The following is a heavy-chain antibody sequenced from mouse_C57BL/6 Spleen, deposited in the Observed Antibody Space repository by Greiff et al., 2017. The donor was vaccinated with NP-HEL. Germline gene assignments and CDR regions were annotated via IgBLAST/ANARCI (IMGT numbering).Heavy chain of an antibody. J-gene: IGHJ4*01. D-gene: IGHD2-3*01. V-gene: IGHV1-5*01. Sequence: EVQLQESGTVLARPGASVKMSCKTSGYTFTSYWMHWVKQRPGQGLEWIGAIYPGNSDTSYNQKFKGKAKLTAVTSASTAYMELSSLTNEDSAVYYCTRAEGYYRAMDYWGQGTSVTVSS. CDR2: IYPGNSDT. CDR3: TRAEGYYRAMDY. CDR1: GYTFTSYW.